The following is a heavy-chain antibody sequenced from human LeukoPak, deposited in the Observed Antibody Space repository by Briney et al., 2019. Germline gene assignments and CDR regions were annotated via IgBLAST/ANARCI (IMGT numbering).Heavy chain of an antibody. CDR2: ISYDGSNK. D-gene: IGHD5-18*01. CDR1: GFTFSSYA. V-gene: IGHV3-30-3*01. CDR3: ANLGADPGLPRIYDY. J-gene: IGHJ4*02. Sequence: GRSLRLSCAASGFTFSSYAMHWVRQAPGKGLEWVAVISYDGSNKYYADSVKGRFTISRDNSKNTLYLQMNSLRAEDTAVYYCANLGADPGLPRIYDYWGQGTLVTVSS.